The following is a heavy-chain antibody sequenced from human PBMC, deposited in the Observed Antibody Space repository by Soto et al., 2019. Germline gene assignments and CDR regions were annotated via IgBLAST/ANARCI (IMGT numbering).Heavy chain of an antibody. Sequence: ASVKVSCKASGGTFSSYAISWVRQAPGQGLEWMGGIIPIFGTANYAQKFQGRVTITADESTSTAYMELSSLRSEDTAVYYCARVKQKLVMGFDPWGQGTLVPVSS. J-gene: IGHJ5*02. CDR1: GGTFSSYA. CDR3: ARVKQKLVMGFDP. V-gene: IGHV1-69*13. D-gene: IGHD6-13*01. CDR2: IIPIFGTA.